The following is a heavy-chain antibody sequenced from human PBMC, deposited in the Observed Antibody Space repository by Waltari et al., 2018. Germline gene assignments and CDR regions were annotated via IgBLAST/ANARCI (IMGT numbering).Heavy chain of an antibody. CDR3: ARTEYNWFDP. J-gene: IGHJ5*02. CDR2: ILYTGSN. Sequence: QVHLQESGPGLVKPSETLSLTCPVSGGSLTGDYWSWIRQSPGKGLEWIGYILYTGSNTYNPSFKSRVTISVDTSKNQFSLNLASVTAADTAVYYCARTEYNWFDPWGPGTPVIVSS. CDR1: GGSLTGDY. V-gene: IGHV4-59*01.